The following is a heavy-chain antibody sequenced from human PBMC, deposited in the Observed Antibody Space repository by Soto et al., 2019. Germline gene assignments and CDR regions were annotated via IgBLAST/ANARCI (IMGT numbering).Heavy chain of an antibody. J-gene: IGHJ5*02. V-gene: IGHV1-3*01. CDR1: GYTFTSYA. CDR2: INAGNGNT. Sequence: ASVKVSCKASGYTFTSYAMHWVRQAPGQRLEWMGWINAGNGNTKYSQKFQGRVTITRDTSASTAYMELSSLRSEDTAVYYCASIDETYNWFDPWGQGTLVTVSS. CDR3: ASIDETYNWFDP.